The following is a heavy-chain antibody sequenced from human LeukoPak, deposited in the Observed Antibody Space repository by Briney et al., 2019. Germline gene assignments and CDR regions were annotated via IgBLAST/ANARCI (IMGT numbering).Heavy chain of an antibody. CDR3: AREGVYDNSGYNDALDI. J-gene: IGHJ3*02. CDR1: GFIVSKTY. V-gene: IGHV3-53*01. D-gene: IGHD3-22*01. CDR2: IRSGGDT. Sequence: PGGSLRLSCAASGFIVSKTYMNWVRQAPGKGPEWVSVIRSGGDTQYADSVKGRFTVSRDDSKNTLYLQMNSLRAEDTAVYYCAREGVYDNSGYNDALDIWGQGTQVTVSS.